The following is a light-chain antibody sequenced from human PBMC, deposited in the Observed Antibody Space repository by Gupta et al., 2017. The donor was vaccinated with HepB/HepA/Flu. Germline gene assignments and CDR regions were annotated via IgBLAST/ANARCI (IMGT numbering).Light chain of an antibody. CDR2: DVR. CDR1: STDVGSFNL. J-gene: IGLJ2*01. CDR3: CSDAGSRTVI. Sequence: QPALTQPASVSGSPGQSITISCTGTSTDVGSFNLVSWYQQHPGQAPKLMIYDVRGRPSGVSNRFSGSKSGNTASLTXSXLQAEDXADYYCCSDAGSRTVIFGGGTKL. V-gene: IGLV2-23*02.